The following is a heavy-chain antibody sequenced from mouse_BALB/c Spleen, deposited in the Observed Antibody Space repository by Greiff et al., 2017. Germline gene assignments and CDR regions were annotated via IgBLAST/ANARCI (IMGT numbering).Heavy chain of an antibody. Sequence: VKLMESGPGLVAPSQSLSITCTVSGFSLTGYGVNWVRQPPGKGLEWVGMIWGDGSTDYNSALKSRLSISKDNSKSQVFLKMNSLQTDDTARYYCARNYYRYDGLYAMDYWGQGTSVTVSS. CDR2: IWGDGST. CDR3: ARNYYRYDGLYAMDY. D-gene: IGHD2-14*01. CDR1: GFSLTGYG. V-gene: IGHV2-6-7*01. J-gene: IGHJ4*01.